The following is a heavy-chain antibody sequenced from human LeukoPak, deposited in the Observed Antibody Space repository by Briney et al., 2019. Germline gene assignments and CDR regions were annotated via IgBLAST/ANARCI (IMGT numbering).Heavy chain of an antibody. Sequence: PSETRSLTCAVYGGPFSGYSWSWFPKPPGKGLGWIGSIYYTGSTYYNPSLKSRVTISLDTSKNQFSLKLSSVTAADTAVYYCARYLRLQLKYAFDIWGQGTMVTVFS. V-gene: IGHV4-34*01. CDR2: IYYTGST. J-gene: IGHJ3*02. D-gene: IGHD5-24*01. CDR3: ARYLRLQLKYAFDI. CDR1: GGPFSGYS.